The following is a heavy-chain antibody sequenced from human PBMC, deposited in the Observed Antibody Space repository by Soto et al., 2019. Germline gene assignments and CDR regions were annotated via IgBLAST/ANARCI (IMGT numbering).Heavy chain of an antibody. CDR1: GYTLTELS. CDR2: FDPEDGET. Sequence: QVQLVQSGAEVKKPGASVKVSCKVSGYTLTELSMHWVRQAPGKGLAWMGGFDPEDGETIYAQKFQGRVTMTEDTSTDTAYMELSSLRSEDTAVYYCATDPTVSSSWYSAGQGYFDYWGQGTLVTVSS. J-gene: IGHJ4*02. D-gene: IGHD6-13*01. CDR3: ATDPTVSSSWYSAGQGYFDY. V-gene: IGHV1-24*01.